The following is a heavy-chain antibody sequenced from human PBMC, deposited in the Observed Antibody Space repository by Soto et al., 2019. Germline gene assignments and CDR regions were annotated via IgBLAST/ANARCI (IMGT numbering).Heavy chain of an antibody. J-gene: IGHJ4*02. CDR2: ISAYNGNT. CDR3: ARGGTYGSGSYQTY. D-gene: IGHD3-10*01. V-gene: IGHV1-18*01. Sequence: QVQLVQYGAEVKKPGASVKVSCKASGYTYTSYGISWVRQAHGQGLEWMGWISAYNGNTNYGQKLQGRVTMTTDTSISTACMERRSLRSDDTAVYYCARGGTYGSGSYQTYWGQGTLVTVSS. CDR1: GYTYTSYG.